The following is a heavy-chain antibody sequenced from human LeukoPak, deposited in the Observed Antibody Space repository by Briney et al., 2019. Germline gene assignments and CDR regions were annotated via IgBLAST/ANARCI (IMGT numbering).Heavy chain of an antibody. CDR3: EVMLDWLLLSRGYSYYGLDV. CDR2: ISSSSTNI. Sequence: GGSLRLSCAASGFTFSNYGMNWVRQAPGKGLEWVSSISSSSTNIYYADSVKGRFTISRDNAKKSVYLQKNSLRAEDTAVYYWEVMLDWLLLSRGYSYYGLDVWGQGTTVTVSS. V-gene: IGHV3-21*01. J-gene: IGHJ6*02. D-gene: IGHD3/OR15-3a*01. CDR1: GFTFSNYG.